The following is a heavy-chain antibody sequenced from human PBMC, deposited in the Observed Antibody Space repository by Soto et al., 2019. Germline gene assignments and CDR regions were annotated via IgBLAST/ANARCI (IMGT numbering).Heavy chain of an antibody. CDR1: GFTFSSYA. D-gene: IGHD5-18*01. Sequence: AGGSLRLSCAASGFTFSSYAMHWVRQAPGKGLEWVAVISYDGSNKYYADSVKGRFTISRDNSKNTLYLQMNSLRAEDTAVYYCARNGGYSYGYDPYYFDYWGQGTLVTVSS. J-gene: IGHJ4*02. CDR3: ARNGGYSYGYDPYYFDY. CDR2: ISYDGSNK. V-gene: IGHV3-30-3*01.